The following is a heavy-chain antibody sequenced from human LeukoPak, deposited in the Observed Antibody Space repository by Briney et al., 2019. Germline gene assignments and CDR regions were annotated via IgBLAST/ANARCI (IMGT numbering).Heavy chain of an antibody. CDR3: ARAFWSGYIYYYYGMDV. Sequence: SETLSLTCTVSGGSISSSSYYWGWIRQPPGKGLEWIGYIYYSGSTYYNLSLKSRVTISVDTSKNQFSLKLSSVTAADTAVYYCARAFWSGYIYYYYGMDVWGQGTTVTVSS. CDR1: GGSISSSSYY. V-gene: IGHV4-31*03. J-gene: IGHJ6*02. D-gene: IGHD3-3*01. CDR2: IYYSGST.